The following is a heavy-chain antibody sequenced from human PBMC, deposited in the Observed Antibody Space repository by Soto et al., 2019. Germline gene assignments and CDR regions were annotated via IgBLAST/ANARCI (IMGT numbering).Heavy chain of an antibody. CDR3: ARYCGGDCYSYYYGMDV. D-gene: IGHD2-21*02. V-gene: IGHV1-69*12. J-gene: IGHJ6*02. CDR2: IIPIFGTA. CDR1: GGTFSSYA. Sequence: QVQLVQSGAEVKKPGSSVKVSCKASGGTFSSYAISWVRQAPGQGLEWMGGIIPIFGTANYAQKFQGRVTITADESTSTAYMELSSLRSEDRAVYYCARYCGGDCYSYYYGMDVWGQGTTVTVSS.